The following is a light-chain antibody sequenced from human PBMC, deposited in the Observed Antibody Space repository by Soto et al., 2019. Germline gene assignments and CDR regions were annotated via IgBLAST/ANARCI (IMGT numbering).Light chain of an antibody. Sequence: QSVLTQPPSVSAAPGQEVTIACSGSNSNIGIEYVAWYQHLPGTAPKLVIYDNDKRPSGIPDRFSGSKSGTSATLGITVLQTGDEADYYCATWDSSLGAVVFGGGTKLTVL. CDR1: NSNIGIEY. CDR2: DND. V-gene: IGLV1-51*01. J-gene: IGLJ3*02. CDR3: ATWDSSLGAVV.